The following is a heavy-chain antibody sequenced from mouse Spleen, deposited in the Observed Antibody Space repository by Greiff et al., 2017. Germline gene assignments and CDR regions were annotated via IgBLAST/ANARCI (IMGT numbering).Heavy chain of an antibody. J-gene: IGHJ2*01. D-gene: IGHD4-1*01. V-gene: IGHV3-6*02. CDR1: GYSITSGYY. Sequence: VQLKESGPGLVKPSQSLSLTCSVTGYSITSGYYWNWIRQFPGNKLEWMGYISYDGSNNYNPSLKNRISITRDTSKNQFFLKLNSVTTEDTATYYCARENWDYWGQGTTLTVSS. CDR2: ISYDGSN. CDR3: ARENWDY.